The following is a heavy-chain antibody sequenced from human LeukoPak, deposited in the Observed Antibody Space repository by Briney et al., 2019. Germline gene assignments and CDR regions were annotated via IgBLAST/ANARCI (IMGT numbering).Heavy chain of an antibody. CDR3: ARVGITMVRGVIGYYFDY. Sequence: GGSLRLSCAASGFTFSSYGMYWVRQAPGKGLEWVAFIRYDGSNKYYADSVKGRFTVSGDNSKNTLYLQMKSLRAEDTAVYYCARVGITMVRGVIGYYFDYWGQGTLVTVSS. D-gene: IGHD3-10*01. V-gene: IGHV3-30*02. J-gene: IGHJ4*02. CDR2: IRYDGSNK. CDR1: GFTFSSYG.